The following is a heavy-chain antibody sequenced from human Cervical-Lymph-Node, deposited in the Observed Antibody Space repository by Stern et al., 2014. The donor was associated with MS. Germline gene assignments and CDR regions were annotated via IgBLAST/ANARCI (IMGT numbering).Heavy chain of an antibody. Sequence: QVQLVQSGAEVKKPGSSVNVSCMASGGTFSSSYAITWMRQAPGQGLGWVGRIIPLLGLPYYAQKFQGRVTITADTSTNTAYMGLNSLTSEDTAVYYCARGVVSNRATATLHNLFDPWGQGTLVTVSS. D-gene: IGHD1-1*01. J-gene: IGHJ5*02. CDR2: IIPLLGLP. CDR3: ARGVVSNRATATLHNLFDP. CDR1: GGTFSSSYA. V-gene: IGHV1-69*09.